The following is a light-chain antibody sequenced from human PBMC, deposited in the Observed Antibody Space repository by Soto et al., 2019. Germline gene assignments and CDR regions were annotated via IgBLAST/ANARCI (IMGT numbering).Light chain of an antibody. CDR2: SNN. Sequence: QSVLTQPPSASGTSGQRVTISCSGSSSNIGSNTVNWYQQLPGTAPKLRIYSNNQRPSGVPDRFSGSKSGTSASLAISGLQSEDEADYYCAAWDDSLNGPVVFGGGTQLTVL. CDR1: SSNIGSNT. J-gene: IGLJ2*01. CDR3: AAWDDSLNGPVV. V-gene: IGLV1-44*01.